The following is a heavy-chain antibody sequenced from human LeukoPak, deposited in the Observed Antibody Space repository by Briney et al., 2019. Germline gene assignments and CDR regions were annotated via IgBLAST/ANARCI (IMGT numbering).Heavy chain of an antibody. CDR2: ISGSGGST. Sequence: GGSLRLSCAASGFTFSSYAMSWVRQAPGKGLEWVSAISGSGGSTYYADSVKGRFTISRDNSKNTLYLQMNSLRAEDTAVYYCAKSRPTRKVTTADKIIAALYYFDYWGQGTLVTVSS. CDR1: GFTFSSYA. V-gene: IGHV3-23*01. J-gene: IGHJ4*02. D-gene: IGHD6-6*01. CDR3: AKSRPTRKVTTADKIIAALYYFDY.